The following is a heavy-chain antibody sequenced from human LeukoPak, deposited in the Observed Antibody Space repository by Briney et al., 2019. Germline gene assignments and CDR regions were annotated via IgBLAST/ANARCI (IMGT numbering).Heavy chain of an antibody. V-gene: IGHV1-18*01. D-gene: IGHD2-2*01. Sequence: GASVKVSCKASGHTFLSYVISWVRQAPGQGLEWMGWISGYNGKINYAQKFQGRVTMTTDTSTSTAYLELRSLTSEDTAVYYCARRFCSSVSWYDDDAFDVWGQRTLVTVSS. CDR3: ARRFCSSVSWYDDDAFDV. J-gene: IGHJ3*01. CDR2: ISGYNGKI. CDR1: GHTFLSYV.